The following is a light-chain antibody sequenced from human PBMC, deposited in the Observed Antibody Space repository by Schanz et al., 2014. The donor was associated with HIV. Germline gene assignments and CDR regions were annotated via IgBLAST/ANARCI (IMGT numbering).Light chain of an antibody. J-gene: IGLJ2*01. CDR2: GVT. Sequence: QSALTQPASVSGSPGQSITIPCTGTYSDIGAYLYVSWYQQHPGRAPKLLIYGVTDRPSGVSHRFSGSKSGNTASLTVSGLQADDEADYYCQSYDSSLSGSVFGGGTKLTVL. CDR3: QSYDSSLSGSV. V-gene: IGLV2-14*01. CDR1: YSDIGAYLY.